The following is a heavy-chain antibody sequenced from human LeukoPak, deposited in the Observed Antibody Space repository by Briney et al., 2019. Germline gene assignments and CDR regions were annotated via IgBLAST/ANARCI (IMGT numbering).Heavy chain of an antibody. CDR1: GFTFISYN. CDR2: ISGSGGTI. D-gene: IGHD4-17*01. J-gene: IGHJ4*02. V-gene: IGHV3-48*03. Sequence: GGSLRLSCAASGFTFISYNMNWVRQAPGKGLEWVSYISGSGGTIYYADSVRGRFTISRDNAKNSLYLQMNSLRAEDTAVYYCARDMAATVTTPLDYWGQGTLVTVSS. CDR3: ARDMAATVTTPLDY.